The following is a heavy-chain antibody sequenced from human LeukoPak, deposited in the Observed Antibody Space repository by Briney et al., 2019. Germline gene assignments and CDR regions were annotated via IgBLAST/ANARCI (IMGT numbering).Heavy chain of an antibody. J-gene: IGHJ4*02. Sequence: ASVKVSCKASGGTFSSYAISWVRQAPGQGLEWMGRIIPILGIANYAQKFQGRVTITADKSTSTAYMELRSLRSDDTAVYYCARDGSGGTDYWGQGTLVTVSS. V-gene: IGHV1-69*04. D-gene: IGHD3-10*01. CDR2: IIPILGIA. CDR1: GGTFSSYA. CDR3: ARDGSGGTDY.